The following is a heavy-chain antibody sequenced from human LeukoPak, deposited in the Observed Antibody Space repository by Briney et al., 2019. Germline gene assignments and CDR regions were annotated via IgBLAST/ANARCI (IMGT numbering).Heavy chain of an antibody. D-gene: IGHD3-22*01. CDR2: IYYSGST. Sequence: SETLSLTCTVSGGSISSYYWSWIRQPPGKGLEWIGYIYYSGSTNYNPSLKSRVTISVDTSENQFSLKLSSVTAADTAVYYCARYYSYYDSSGFDYWGQGTLVTVSS. CDR1: GGSISSYY. J-gene: IGHJ4*02. CDR3: ARYYSYYDSSGFDY. V-gene: IGHV4-59*08.